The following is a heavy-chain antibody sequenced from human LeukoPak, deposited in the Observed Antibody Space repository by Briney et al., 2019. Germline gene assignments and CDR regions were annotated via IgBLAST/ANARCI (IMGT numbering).Heavy chain of an antibody. CDR2: ISSSGSTI. V-gene: IGHV3-48*03. CDR1: GFTFSSYE. Sequence: GGSLRLSCAASGFTFSSYEMNWVRQAPGKGLEWLSYISSSGSTIFYADSVKGRFTISRDNAKNSLYLQLNSLRAEDTAVYYCARDYRTGYWGQGTLVTVSS. CDR3: ARDYRTGY. J-gene: IGHJ4*02. D-gene: IGHD3/OR15-3a*01.